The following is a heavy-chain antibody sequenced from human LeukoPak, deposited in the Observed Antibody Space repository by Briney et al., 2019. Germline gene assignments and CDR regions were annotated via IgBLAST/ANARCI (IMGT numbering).Heavy chain of an antibody. V-gene: IGHV1-2*02. Sequence: ASVKVSCKASGYTFTSYYMHWVRQAPGQGLEWMGIINPSGGSTNYAQKFQGRVTMTRDTSISTAYMELSRLRSDDTAVYYCARDGARIQLWLSVYYFDYWGQGTLVTVSS. J-gene: IGHJ4*02. CDR1: GYTFTSYY. CDR3: ARDGARIQLWLSVYYFDY. D-gene: IGHD5-18*01. CDR2: INPSGGST.